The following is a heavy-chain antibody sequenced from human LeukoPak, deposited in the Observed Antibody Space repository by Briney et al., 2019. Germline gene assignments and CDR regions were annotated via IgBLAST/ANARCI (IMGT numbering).Heavy chain of an antibody. Sequence: PGGSLRLSCAASGFTFSSYWMSWVRQTPGKGLEWVSSISENGANPHYADSVKGRFTIFRDNSKNTLYLQMNSLRAEDTAVYYCAKDWPYCGGDCYVDYWGQGTLVTVSS. D-gene: IGHD2-21*01. CDR3: AKDWPYCGGDCYVDY. V-gene: IGHV3-23*01. CDR1: GFTFSSYW. CDR2: ISENGANP. J-gene: IGHJ4*02.